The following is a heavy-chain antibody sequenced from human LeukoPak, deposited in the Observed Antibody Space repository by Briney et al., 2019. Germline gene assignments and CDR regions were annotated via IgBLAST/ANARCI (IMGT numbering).Heavy chain of an antibody. CDR2: IYPSDSDT. D-gene: IGHD7-27*01. V-gene: IGHV5-51*01. J-gene: IGHJ4*02. Sequence: GESLKISCKGSGYSFTNYWIGWVRQMPGKGLEWMGIIYPSDSDTTYSPSFQGQVTISADKSITTAYLQWSSLKASDTAMYYCARRELGILYYFDYWGQGTLVTVSS. CDR3: ARRELGILYYFDY. CDR1: GYSFTNYW.